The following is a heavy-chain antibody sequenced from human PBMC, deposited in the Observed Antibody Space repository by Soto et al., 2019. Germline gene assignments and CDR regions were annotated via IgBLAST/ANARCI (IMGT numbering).Heavy chain of an antibody. J-gene: IGHJ4*02. Sequence: GASVKVSCKASGYTFTGYCIHWVLQAPGQGLEWMGSISPHSGGPNYAQRFQGRVTMTRDTSMTTVYMEMSGLTSDDTAVYYCAREEQTGANYYLDYWGQGTLVTVSS. CDR1: GYTFTGYC. D-gene: IGHD7-27*01. CDR2: ISPHSGGP. V-gene: IGHV1-2*02. CDR3: AREEQTGANYYLDY.